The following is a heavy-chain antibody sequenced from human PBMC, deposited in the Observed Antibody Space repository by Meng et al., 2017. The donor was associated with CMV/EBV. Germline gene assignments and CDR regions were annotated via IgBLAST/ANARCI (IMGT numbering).Heavy chain of an antibody. Sequence: RMKEPGPGLVNPCRTRALTCTVSGGFISGSYWSWVRGPAGKGLGWLGLIYTSGSNNYNPSLKSRVPMSVDTSKNQFSLKLSSVTAADTAVYYCARDSSGWYPHFDYWGQGTLVTVSS. D-gene: IGHD6-19*01. CDR3: ARDSSGWYPHFDY. V-gene: IGHV4-4*07. J-gene: IGHJ4*02. CDR1: GGFISGSY. CDR2: IYTSGSN.